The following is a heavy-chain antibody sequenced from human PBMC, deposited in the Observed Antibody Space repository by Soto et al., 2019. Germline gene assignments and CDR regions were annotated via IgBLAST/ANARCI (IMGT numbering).Heavy chain of an antibody. D-gene: IGHD3-16*01. J-gene: IGHJ4*02. CDR2: IYYSGST. CDR1: GGSISSGGYY. Sequence: SETLSLTCTVSGGSISSGGYYWSWIRQHPGKGLEWIGYIYYSGSTYYNPSLKSRVTISVDTSKNQFSLKLSSVTAADTAVYYCARDRGGGYYFDYWGQGTLVTVSS. CDR3: ARDRGGGYYFDY. V-gene: IGHV4-31*03.